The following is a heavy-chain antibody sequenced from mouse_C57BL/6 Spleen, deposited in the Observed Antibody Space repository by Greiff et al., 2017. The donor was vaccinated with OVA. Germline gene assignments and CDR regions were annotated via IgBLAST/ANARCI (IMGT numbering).Heavy chain of an antibody. CDR1: GYTFTSYW. CDR3: ARALYDYDDSMDY. D-gene: IGHD2-4*01. CDR2: IDPSDSET. V-gene: IGHV1-52*01. Sequence: QVQLQQPGAELVRPGSSVKLSCKASGYTFTSYWMHWVKQRPIQGLEWIGNIDPSDSETHYNQKFKDKATLTVDKSSSPAYMQLSSLTSEDSAVYYCARALYDYDDSMDYWGQGTSVTVSS. J-gene: IGHJ4*01.